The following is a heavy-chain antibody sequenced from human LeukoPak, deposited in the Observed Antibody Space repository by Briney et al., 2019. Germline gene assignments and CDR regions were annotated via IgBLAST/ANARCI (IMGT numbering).Heavy chain of an antibody. D-gene: IGHD6-19*01. CDR3: ARETHTYPYSSGWYVSYYYYMDV. Sequence: SETLSLTCTVSGGSISSYYWSWIRQPPGKGLEWIGYIYYSGSTNYNPSLKSRVTISVDTSKNQFSLKLSSVTAADTAVYYCARETHTYPYSSGWYVSYYYYMDVWGKGTTVTVSS. CDR1: GGSISSYY. CDR2: IYYSGST. V-gene: IGHV4-59*01. J-gene: IGHJ6*03.